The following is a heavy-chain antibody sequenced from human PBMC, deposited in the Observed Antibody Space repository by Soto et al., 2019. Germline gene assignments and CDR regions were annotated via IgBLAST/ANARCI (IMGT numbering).Heavy chain of an antibody. V-gene: IGHV4-61*08. CDR2: IFHDGTA. D-gene: IGHD2-8*01. Sequence: PSETLALACAVSGGSISSGGYYWSWVRQTPQRGLEYIGEIFHDGTANYYPSFERRVAISVDTSKNQFSLKLTSVTAADTAIYFCARLVYDTRLNYMYFDFWGQGAPVTVSS. J-gene: IGHJ4*02. CDR3: ARLVYDTRLNYMYFDF. CDR1: GGSISSGGYY.